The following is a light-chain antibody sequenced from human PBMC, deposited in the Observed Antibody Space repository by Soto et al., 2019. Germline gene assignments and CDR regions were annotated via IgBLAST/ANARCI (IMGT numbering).Light chain of an antibody. V-gene: IGKV1-33*01. J-gene: IGKJ5*01. CDR1: QNITNN. CDR3: QQYYGLHPLT. CDR2: HAS. Sequence: DIQMTQSPSSLSASIGDRVTITCQARQNITNNLSWYQQKPGKTPNLLIYHASKLAKGVTSRFSGSGSGTDFSFIITSLQREDLATYYCQQYYGLHPLTFGQGTLLEVK.